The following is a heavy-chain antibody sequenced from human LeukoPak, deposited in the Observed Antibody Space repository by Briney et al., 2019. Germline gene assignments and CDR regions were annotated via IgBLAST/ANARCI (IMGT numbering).Heavy chain of an antibody. CDR2: INWNGCST. Sequence: GGSLRLSCAASGFTFDDYGMSWVRQAPGKGLEWVSGINWNGCSTGYADSVKGRFTISRDNAKNSLYLQMNSLRAEDTAFYYCARFNGDYYRIDYWGQGTLVTVSS. CDR1: GFTFDDYG. D-gene: IGHD4-17*01. J-gene: IGHJ4*02. V-gene: IGHV3-20*04. CDR3: ARFNGDYYRIDY.